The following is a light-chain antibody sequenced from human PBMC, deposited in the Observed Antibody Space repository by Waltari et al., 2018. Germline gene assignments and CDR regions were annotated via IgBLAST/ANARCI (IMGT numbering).Light chain of an antibody. J-gene: IGKJ4*01. V-gene: IGKV2-28*01. Sequence: DIVMTQTTLSLPVTPVEPASISCRASQSLLHSNGYNSLDWYLQKPGQSPQLLIYLGSYRAAGVPDRFSGSGSGTDFTLKISRVEAEDVGVYYCMQALQTPLTFGGGTKVEIK. CDR3: MQALQTPLT. CDR2: LGS. CDR1: QSLLHSNGYNS.